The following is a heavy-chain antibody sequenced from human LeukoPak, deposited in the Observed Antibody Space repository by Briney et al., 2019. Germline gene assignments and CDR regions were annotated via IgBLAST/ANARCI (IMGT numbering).Heavy chain of an antibody. D-gene: IGHD3-22*01. CDR2: IIPIFGTA. Sequence: SVKVSCKASGGTFSSYAISWVRQAPGQGLEWMGRIIPIFGTANYAQRFQGRVTITTDESTSTAYMELSSLRSEDTAVYYCATRPITMIVGRGWYFDYWGQGTLVTVSS. V-gene: IGHV1-69*05. J-gene: IGHJ4*02. CDR1: GGTFSSYA. CDR3: ATRPITMIVGRGWYFDY.